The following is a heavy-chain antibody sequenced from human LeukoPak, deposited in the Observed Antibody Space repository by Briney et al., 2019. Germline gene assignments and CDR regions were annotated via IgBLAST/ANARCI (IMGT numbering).Heavy chain of an antibody. V-gene: IGHV4-38-2*02. Sequence: SETLSLTCTVSGHSISSGYYWGWIRQPPGKGLEWIGSNYHSGTTYYNPSLKSRVTISVDTSKNQFSLKLSSVTAADTAVYYCARDQPYIDVWGKGTTVTVSS. J-gene: IGHJ6*03. CDR1: GHSISSGYY. CDR2: NYHSGTT. CDR3: ARDQPYIDV.